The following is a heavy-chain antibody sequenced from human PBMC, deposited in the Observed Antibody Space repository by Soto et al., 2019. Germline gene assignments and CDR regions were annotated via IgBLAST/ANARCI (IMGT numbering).Heavy chain of an antibody. J-gene: IGHJ4*02. CDR3: ARDMFYYDSNYYYFRGPFDY. Sequence: QVHLQESGPGLVKPSGTLSLTCAVSGAPVISTNWWSWVRQPPGKGLEWIGEIFHSGSTNYNPSLKSRVTISLDKSKNQFSLNLTSVTAADTAIYYCARDMFYYDSNYYYFRGPFDYWGQGTLVTVSS. D-gene: IGHD3-22*01. V-gene: IGHV4-4*02. CDR2: IFHSGST. CDR1: GAPVISTNW.